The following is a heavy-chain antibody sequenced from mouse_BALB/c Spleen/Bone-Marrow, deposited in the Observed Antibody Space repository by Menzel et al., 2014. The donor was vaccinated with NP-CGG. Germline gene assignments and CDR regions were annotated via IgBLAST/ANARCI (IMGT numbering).Heavy chain of an antibody. J-gene: IGHJ2*01. Sequence: VQLQQSGPGLVAPSQSLSITCTVSGFSLTSYGVHWVRQPPGKGLEWLGVIWAGGITNYNSTLMSRLSVSKDNSKSXVYLKMNSLQSDDTAMYYCARGLRLRDYFDYWGQGTTLTVSS. CDR2: IWAGGIT. CDR3: ARGLRLRDYFDY. CDR1: GFSLTSYG. V-gene: IGHV2-9*02. D-gene: IGHD1-2*01.